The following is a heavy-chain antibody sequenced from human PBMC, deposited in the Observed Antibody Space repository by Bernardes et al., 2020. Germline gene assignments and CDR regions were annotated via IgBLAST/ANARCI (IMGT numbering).Heavy chain of an antibody. CDR3: ARRSPLTYYFDY. Sequence: ETLSLTCTVSGGSISSSSYYWGWIRQPPGKGLEWIGSIYYSGSTYYNPSLKSRVTISVDTSKNQFSLKLSSVTAADTAVYYCARRSPLTYYFDYWGQGTLVTVSS. J-gene: IGHJ4*02. CDR2: IYYSGST. D-gene: IGHD3-16*01. V-gene: IGHV4-39*01. CDR1: GGSISSSSYY.